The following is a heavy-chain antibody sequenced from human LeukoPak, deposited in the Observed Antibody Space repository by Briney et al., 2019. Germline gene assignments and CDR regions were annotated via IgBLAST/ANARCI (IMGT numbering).Heavy chain of an antibody. CDR2: IYTSGST. CDR1: GGSISSGSYY. Sequence: SQTLSLTCTVSGGSISSGSYYWSWIRQPAGKGLEWIGRIYTSGSTNYNPSLKSRVTISVDTFKNQFSLKLSSVTAADTAVYYCARLQSSGLVWSVYWGQGTLVTVSS. CDR3: ARLQSSGLVWSVY. D-gene: IGHD1-26*01. V-gene: IGHV4-61*02. J-gene: IGHJ4*02.